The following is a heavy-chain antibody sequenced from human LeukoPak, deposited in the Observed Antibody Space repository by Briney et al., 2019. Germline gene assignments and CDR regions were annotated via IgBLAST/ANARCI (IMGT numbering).Heavy chain of an antibody. CDR1: VFTFSSYS. CDR2: ISSSSSTR. Sequence: PGGSLRLSCSASVFTFSSYSMNWVRQAPGKGLEWVSYISSSSSTRYYADSVKGRFTISRDNAKNSLFLQMNSLRAEDTAVYYCARDPHYYDSSGHHYWGQGTLVTVSS. V-gene: IGHV3-48*04. D-gene: IGHD3-22*01. CDR3: ARDPHYYDSSGHHY. J-gene: IGHJ4*02.